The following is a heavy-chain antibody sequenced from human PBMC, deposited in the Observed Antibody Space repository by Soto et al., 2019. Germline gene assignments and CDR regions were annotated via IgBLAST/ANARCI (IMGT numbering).Heavy chain of an antibody. CDR1: GASISDDNW. V-gene: IGHV4-4*02. J-gene: IGHJ4*02. Sequence: QVQLQESGPGLVKPSGTLSLACAVFGASISDDNWWSWVRQPPGKGLEWIGEIYRSGTTNYNSSLESRVTISMDKSRNPISLKLSSVAAADSAIYYCARHVGVPGTRGFDYWGQGTLVTVSS. CDR2: IYRSGTT. D-gene: IGHD6-19*01. CDR3: ARHVGVPGTRGFDY.